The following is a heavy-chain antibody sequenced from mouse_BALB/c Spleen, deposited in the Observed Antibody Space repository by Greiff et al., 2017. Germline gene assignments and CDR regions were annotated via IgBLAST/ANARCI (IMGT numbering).Heavy chain of an antibody. CDR1: GFSLTSYG. V-gene: IGHV2-9*02. CDR2: IWAGGST. J-gene: IGHJ3*01. Sequence: VKLQESGPGLVAPSQSLSITCTVSGFSLTSYGVHWVRQPPGKGLEWLGVIWAGGSTNYNSALMSRLSISKDNSKSQVFLKMNSLQTDDTAMYYCARGIYDGYSFFAYWGQGTLVTVSA. CDR3: ARGIYDGYSFFAY. D-gene: IGHD2-3*01.